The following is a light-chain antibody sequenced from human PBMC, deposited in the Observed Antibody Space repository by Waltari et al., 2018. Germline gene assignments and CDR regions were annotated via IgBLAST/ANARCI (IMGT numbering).Light chain of an antibody. J-gene: IGKJ1*01. V-gene: IGKV3-20*01. CDR1: QSVSSRF. CDR2: ATS. CDR3: QQYAGSPRT. Sequence: EIVLTQSPGTLSLSPGERATLSCRASQSVSSRFFAWYQQKPAQAPRLLIYATSIRATGISARFSGSGSGTDFTLTLSRLEAEDFAVYYCQQYAGSPRTFGQGTRVEIK.